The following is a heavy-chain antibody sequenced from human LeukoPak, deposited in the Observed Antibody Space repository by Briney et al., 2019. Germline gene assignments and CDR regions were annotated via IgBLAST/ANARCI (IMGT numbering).Heavy chain of an antibody. CDR2: IIPIFGTA. D-gene: IGHD4-17*01. V-gene: IGHV1-69*13. J-gene: IGHJ4*02. CDR3: ASPRGYGDYRLLSY. CDR1: GYTFTGYY. Sequence: ASVKVPCKASGYTFTGYYMHWVRQAPGQGLEWMGGIIPIFGTANYAQKFQGRVTITADESTSTAYMELSSLRSEDTAVYYCASPRGYGDYRLLSYWGQGTLVTVSS.